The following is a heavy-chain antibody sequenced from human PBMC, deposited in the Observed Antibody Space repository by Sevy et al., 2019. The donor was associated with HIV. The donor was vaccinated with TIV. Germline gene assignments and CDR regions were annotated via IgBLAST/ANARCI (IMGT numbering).Heavy chain of an antibody. V-gene: IGHV1-18*01. J-gene: IGHJ4*02. CDR2: ISAYNGNT. D-gene: IGHD2-15*01. CDR3: ARAKRGSCSGGSCYSAFDY. CDR1: GYTFTSYG. Sequence: ASMKVSCKASGYTFTSYGISWVRQAPGQGLEWMGWISAYNGNTNYAQKLQGRVTMTTDTSTSTAYMELRSLRSDDTAVYYCARAKRGSCSGGSCYSAFDYWGQGTLVTVSS.